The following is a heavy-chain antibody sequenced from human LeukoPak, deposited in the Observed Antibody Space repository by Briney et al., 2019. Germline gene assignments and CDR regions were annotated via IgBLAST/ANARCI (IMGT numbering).Heavy chain of an antibody. J-gene: IGHJ3*02. CDR1: GFTFSSYV. V-gene: IGHV3-23*01. D-gene: IGHD3-10*01. CDR3: ARAGPANIWVRGSLDI. CDR2: ISGSGGST. Sequence: PGGSLRLFCAASGFTFSSYVMSWVRQAPGKGLEWVSGISGSGGSTYYADSVKGRFTISRDNSKNTLYLQMNSLRAEDTAVYYCARAGPANIWVRGSLDIWGQGTMVTVSS.